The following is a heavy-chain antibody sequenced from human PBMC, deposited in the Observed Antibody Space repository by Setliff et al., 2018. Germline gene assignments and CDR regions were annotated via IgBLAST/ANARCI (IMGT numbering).Heavy chain of an antibody. CDR2: INGGNGNT. CDR3: ARDREYCSRTSCYIDY. J-gene: IGHJ4*02. V-gene: IGHV1-3*01. CDR1: GYSFSTYA. D-gene: IGHD2-2*02. Sequence: ASVKVSCKASGYSFSTYAMHWVRQAPGQRLEWMGWINGGNGNTKYSQKFQGRITITRGTSASTAYMEMSSLRSEDTAVYYCARDREYCSRTSCYIDYWGQGALVTSPQ.